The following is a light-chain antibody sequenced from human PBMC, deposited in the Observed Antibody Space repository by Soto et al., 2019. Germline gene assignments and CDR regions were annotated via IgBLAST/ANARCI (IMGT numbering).Light chain of an antibody. CDR1: HSISSW. J-gene: IGKJ2*01. CDR3: KQYGNSPTNT. CDR2: GAS. Sequence: TLSPSTLSASVADRMTITCRASHSISSWLAWYHQKPGQAPRLLIYGASSRATGIPYRFSGSGSGTDFTLTISRLEPEDFAVYFCKQYGNSPTNTFGQGTKVDIK. V-gene: IGKV3-20*01.